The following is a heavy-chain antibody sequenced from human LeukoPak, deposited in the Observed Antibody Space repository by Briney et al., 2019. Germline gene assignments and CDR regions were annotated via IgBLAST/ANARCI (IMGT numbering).Heavy chain of an antibody. CDR3: ARSDFYAFDY. Sequence: PSETLSLTCAVSGGSTRSDSYYWGWIRQPPGKGLEWIGSIYYSGSTYYNPSLKSRVTISVDTSQNHFSLKLSSVTAADTAVYYCARSDFYAFDYWGQGTLVTVSS. CDR2: IYYSGST. J-gene: IGHJ4*02. V-gene: IGHV4-39*02. D-gene: IGHD2/OR15-2a*01. CDR1: GGSTRSDSYY.